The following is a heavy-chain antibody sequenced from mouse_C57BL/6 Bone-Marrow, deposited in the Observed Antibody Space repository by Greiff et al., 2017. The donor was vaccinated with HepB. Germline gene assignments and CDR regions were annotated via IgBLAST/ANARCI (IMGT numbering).Heavy chain of an antibody. J-gene: IGHJ4*01. V-gene: IGHV7-1*01. CDR2: SRNKANDYTT. CDR1: GFTFSDFY. CDR3: ARDAADSSGYLGYYYAMDY. Sequence: EVKLVESGGGLVQSGRSLRLSCATSGFTFSDFYMEWVRQAPGKGLEWIAASRNKANDYTTEYSASVKGRFIVSRDTSQSILYLQMNALRAEDTAIYYCARDAADSSGYLGYYYAMDYWGQGTSVTVSS. D-gene: IGHD3-2*02.